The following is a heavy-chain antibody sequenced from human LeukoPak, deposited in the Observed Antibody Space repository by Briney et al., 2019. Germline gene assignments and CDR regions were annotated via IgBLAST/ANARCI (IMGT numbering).Heavy chain of an antibody. Sequence: ASVKVSCKASGYTFTSYDINWVRQAPGQGLEWMGIINPSGGSTSYAQKFQGRVTMTRDTSTSTVYMELSSLRSEDTAVYYCARAGYYGWSYWGQGTLVTVSS. D-gene: IGHD3-10*01. CDR2: INPSGGST. CDR3: ARAGYYGWSY. CDR1: GYTFTSYD. J-gene: IGHJ4*02. V-gene: IGHV1-46*01.